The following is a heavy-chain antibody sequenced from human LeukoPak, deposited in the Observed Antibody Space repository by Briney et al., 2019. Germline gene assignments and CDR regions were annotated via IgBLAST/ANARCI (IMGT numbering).Heavy chain of an antibody. CDR3: ARDTLGGNYASVDY. CDR2: IRYDGSDK. Sequence: GGSLRLSCAASGFTFSSYGMHWVRQAPGKGLEWVAVIRYDGSDKYYSDSVQGRFTISRDNSKNTLYLQMNSLRAEDTAVYYCARDTLGGNYASVDYWGQGTLVTVSS. V-gene: IGHV3-33*08. D-gene: IGHD1-26*01. CDR1: GFTFSSYG. J-gene: IGHJ4*02.